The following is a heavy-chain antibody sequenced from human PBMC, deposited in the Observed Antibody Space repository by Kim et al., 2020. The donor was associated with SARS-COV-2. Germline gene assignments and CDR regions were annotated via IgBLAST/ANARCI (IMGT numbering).Heavy chain of an antibody. CDR3: ARGRYYGSGSYSPVVSYYYYGMDV. J-gene: IGHJ6*02. V-gene: IGHV4-34*01. Sequence: SETLSLTCAVYGGSFSGYYWSWIRQPPGKGLEWIGEINHSGSTNYNPSLKSRVTISVDTSKNQFSLKLSSVTAADTAVYYCARGRYYGSGSYSPVVSYYYYGMDVWGQGTTVTVSS. CDR2: INHSGST. CDR1: GGSFSGYY. D-gene: IGHD3-10*01.